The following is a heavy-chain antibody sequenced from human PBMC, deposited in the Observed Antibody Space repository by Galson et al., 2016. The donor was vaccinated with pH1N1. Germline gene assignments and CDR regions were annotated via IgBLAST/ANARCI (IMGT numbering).Heavy chain of an antibody. V-gene: IGHV3-53*01. Sequence: SLRLSCAASGFSVSRHWMSWVRQAPGQGLEWVSGIFNDGSTSYADSVKGRFTISRDNSKNTLYLQMNTLRVDDTALYYCARDRPYGGKFDIDSWGPGTLVTVSS. J-gene: IGHJ4*02. CDR3: ARDRPYGGKFDIDS. CDR1: GFSVSRHW. CDR2: IFNDGST. D-gene: IGHD4-23*01.